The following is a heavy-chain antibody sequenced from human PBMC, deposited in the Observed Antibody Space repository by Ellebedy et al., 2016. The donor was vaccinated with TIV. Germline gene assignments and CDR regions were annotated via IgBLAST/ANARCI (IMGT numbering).Heavy chain of an antibody. V-gene: IGHV4-59*01. CDR2: IYSSGIT. CDR1: GGSITGSH. CDR3: ARVPSRWLVYFDY. D-gene: IGHD6-19*01. Sequence: MPGGSLRLSCTVSGGSITGSHLSWIRQPPGKGLEWIGYIYSSGITNYNPSLKSRVTISVDASKNQFSLMVTSVTCADTAGYYCARVPSRWLVYFDYWGQGALVTVSS. J-gene: IGHJ4*02.